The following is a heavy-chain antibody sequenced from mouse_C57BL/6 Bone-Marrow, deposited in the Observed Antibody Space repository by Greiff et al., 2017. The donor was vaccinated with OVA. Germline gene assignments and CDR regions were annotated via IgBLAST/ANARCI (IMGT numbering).Heavy chain of an antibody. CDR3: ARAKLSDY. V-gene: IGHV7-3*01. J-gene: IGHJ2*01. CDR2: IRNKANGYTT. D-gene: IGHD1-2*01. Sequence: DVMLVESGGGLVQPGGSLRLSCAASGFTFTDYYMSWVRQPPGKALEWLGFIRNKANGYTTEYSASVKGRFTISRDKSQSILYLPMNALRAEDSATYYCARAKLSDYWGQGTTLTVSS. CDR1: GFTFTDYY.